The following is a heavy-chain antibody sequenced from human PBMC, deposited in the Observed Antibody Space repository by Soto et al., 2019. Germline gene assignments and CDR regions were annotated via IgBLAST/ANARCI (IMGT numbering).Heavy chain of an antibody. J-gene: IGHJ4*02. Sequence: PGGSLRLSCAASGFTFGGYWVHWVRQAPGKGLVWVSRMDSDGSSTSYADSVKGRFTISRDNAKNTLYLQMNSLRAEDTAVYYCARDYYGSFDYWGQGTLVTVSS. V-gene: IGHV3-74*01. CDR1: GFTFGGYW. CDR3: ARDYYGSFDY. CDR2: MDSDGSST. D-gene: IGHD3-10*01.